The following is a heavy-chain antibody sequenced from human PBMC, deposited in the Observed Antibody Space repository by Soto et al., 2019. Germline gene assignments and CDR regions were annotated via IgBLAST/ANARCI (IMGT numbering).Heavy chain of an antibody. J-gene: IGHJ5*02. CDR2: INHSGST. Sequence: QVQLQQWGAGLLKPSETLSLTCAVYGGSFSGYYWSWIRQPPGKGLEWIGEINHSGSTNYNPSLKSRVTIPVDTSKNKLSLKLSVVPAAETAVYYCARFSGWYGATRGCRDVWFDPWGQGTPVTVSS. V-gene: IGHV4-34*01. CDR1: GGSFSGYY. CDR3: ARFSGWYGATRGCRDVWFDP. D-gene: IGHD6-19*01.